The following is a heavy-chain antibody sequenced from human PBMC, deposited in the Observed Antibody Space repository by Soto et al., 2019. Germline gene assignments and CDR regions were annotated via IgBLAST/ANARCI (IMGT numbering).Heavy chain of an antibody. D-gene: IGHD6-13*01. V-gene: IGHV3-33*01. J-gene: IGHJ3*02. Sequence: QVQLVEAGGGVVQPGRSLRLSCAGSGFTFSSYGMHWVRQAPGKGLEWVAVIWYDGSKKYYADSVKGRFTISRDNSNNTLYLQMNSLRAEDTAVYYCARNLAPHSSSHAFHIYGQWTMVTVSS. CDR3: ARNLAPHSSSHAFHI. CDR2: IWYDGSKK. CDR1: GFTFSSYG.